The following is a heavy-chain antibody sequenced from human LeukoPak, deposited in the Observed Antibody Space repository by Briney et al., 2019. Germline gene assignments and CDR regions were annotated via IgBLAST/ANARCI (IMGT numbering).Heavy chain of an antibody. D-gene: IGHD4-17*01. J-gene: IGHJ4*02. CDR2: IYYSGST. V-gene: IGHV4-39*07. CDR1: GGSISSSSFY. Sequence: PSETLSLTCTVSGGSISSSSFYWVWIRQPPRKGLEWIGSIYYSGSTYYNPSLQSRVTISVDTSNNQFSLKLSSVTAADTAVYYCARAGTNPGDYDYWGQGTLVTVSS. CDR3: ARAGTNPGDYDY.